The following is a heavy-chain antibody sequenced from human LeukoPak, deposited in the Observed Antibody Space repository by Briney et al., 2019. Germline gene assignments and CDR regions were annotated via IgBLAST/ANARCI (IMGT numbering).Heavy chain of an antibody. J-gene: IGHJ4*02. D-gene: IGHD1-26*01. Sequence: GGSLTLSCAASGFTISNYDMHWVRQAPGKGLEWVALISYDGSNKYYADSVKGRFTISRDNSKNTLYLQMNSLRAEDTAVYYCTRDMGGTYFYYWGQGTLVTVSS. V-gene: IGHV3-30*03. CDR2: ISYDGSNK. CDR3: TRDMGGTYFYY. CDR1: GFTISNYD.